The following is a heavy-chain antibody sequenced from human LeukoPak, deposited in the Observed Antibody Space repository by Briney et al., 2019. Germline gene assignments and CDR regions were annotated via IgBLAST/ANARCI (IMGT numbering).Heavy chain of an antibody. J-gene: IGHJ4*02. D-gene: IGHD2-2*01. Sequence: ASVKVSRKASGGTFSSYAISWVRQAPGQGLEWMGGIIPIFGTANYAQKFQGRVTITTDESTSTAYMELSSLRSEDTAVYYCARGYCSSTSCYQADYWGQGTLVTVSS. CDR3: ARGYCSSTSCYQADY. CDR1: GGTFSSYA. CDR2: IIPIFGTA. V-gene: IGHV1-69*05.